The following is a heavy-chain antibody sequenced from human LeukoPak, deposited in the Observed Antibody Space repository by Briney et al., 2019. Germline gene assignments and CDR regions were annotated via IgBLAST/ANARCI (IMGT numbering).Heavy chain of an antibody. J-gene: IGHJ4*02. CDR1: GFIFTDYW. CDR3: ARGGISSSWGY. V-gene: IGHV3-7*01. CDR2: IKEDGSDK. D-gene: IGHD6-13*01. Sequence: GGSLRLSCATSGFIFTDYWMAWVRQAPGKGLEWVANIKEDGSDKNYMDSLKGRITISRDNAKNSVYLQMNSLRAEDTAVYYCARGGISSSWGYWGQGTLVTVSS.